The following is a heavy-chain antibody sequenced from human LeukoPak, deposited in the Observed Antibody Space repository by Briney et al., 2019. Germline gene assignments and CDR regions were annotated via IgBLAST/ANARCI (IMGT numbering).Heavy chain of an antibody. Sequence: SETLSLTCTVSGGSISSYYWSWIRQPAGKGPEWIGRIYTSGSTNYNPSLKSRVTMSVDTSKNQFSLKLSSVTAADTAVYYCASCPIKRRHSSGWGWFDPWGQGTLVTVSS. J-gene: IGHJ5*02. V-gene: IGHV4-4*07. CDR3: ASCPIKRRHSSGWGWFDP. CDR1: GGSISSYY. D-gene: IGHD6-19*01. CDR2: IYTSGST.